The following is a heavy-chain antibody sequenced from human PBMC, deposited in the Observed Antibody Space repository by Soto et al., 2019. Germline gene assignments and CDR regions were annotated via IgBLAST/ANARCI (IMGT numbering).Heavy chain of an antibody. J-gene: IGHJ6*02. Sequence: GASVTVSCKASRYTFTSYGFSWVRQAPGQGLEWVGWISAYNGDTNYPQKFQARVTMTTDTSTSTAYLDLRSLRSDATAVYYCSRSSGTYPPSRYYYGFDVWGQGTTVTVSS. CDR2: ISAYNGDT. CDR1: RYTFTSYG. CDR3: SRSSGTYPPSRYYYGFDV. V-gene: IGHV1-18*01. D-gene: IGHD1-26*01.